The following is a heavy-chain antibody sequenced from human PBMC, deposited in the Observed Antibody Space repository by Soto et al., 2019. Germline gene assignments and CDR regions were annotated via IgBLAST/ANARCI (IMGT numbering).Heavy chain of an antibody. V-gene: IGHV4-30-4*01. CDR2: IYYSGST. D-gene: IGHD1-20*01. J-gene: IGHJ6*02. Sequence: SETLSLTCTVSGDSISSGDYYWSWIRQPPGKGLEWIGYIYYSGSTHYNPSLKSRVTISLDTSKNQFSLKLSSVTAADTAVYYWARAVLRYYYGMDVWGQGTKVTVSS. CDR1: GDSISSGDYY. CDR3: ARAVLRYYYGMDV.